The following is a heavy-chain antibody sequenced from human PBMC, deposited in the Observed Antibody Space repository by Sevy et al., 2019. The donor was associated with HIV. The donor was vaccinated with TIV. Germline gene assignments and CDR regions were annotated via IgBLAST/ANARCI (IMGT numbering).Heavy chain of an antibody. D-gene: IGHD2-8*01. V-gene: IGHV3-13*01. J-gene: IGHJ3*02. CDR3: ARGKVFRAFDI. CDR2: IGTAGDT. CDR1: GFTFSSYD. Sequence: GWSLRLSCAASGFTFSSYDMHWVRQATGKGLEWVSAIGTAGDTYYPGSVKGRFTISRENAKNSLYLQMNSLRAGDTAVYYCARGKVFRAFDIWGQGTMVTVSS.